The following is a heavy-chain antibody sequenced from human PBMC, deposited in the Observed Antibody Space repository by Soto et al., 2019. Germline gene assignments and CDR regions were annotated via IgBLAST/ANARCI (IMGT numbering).Heavy chain of an antibody. J-gene: IGHJ5*02. CDR3: ARECRSTSCYTNWFDP. CDR2: IYTSGST. Sequence: QVQLQESGPGLVKPSETLSLTCTVSGGSISSYYWSWIRQPAGKGLEWIGRIYTSGSTNYNPSLKRRVTMSVDTSKNQFSLKLSSVTAADTAVYYCARECRSTSCYTNWFDPWGQGTLVTVSS. CDR1: GGSISSYY. D-gene: IGHD2-2*02. V-gene: IGHV4-4*07.